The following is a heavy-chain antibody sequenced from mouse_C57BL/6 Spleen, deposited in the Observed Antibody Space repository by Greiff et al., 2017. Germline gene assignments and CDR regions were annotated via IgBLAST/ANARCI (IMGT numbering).Heavy chain of an antibody. V-gene: IGHV1-69*01. CDR3: ARPIYYDYCYFDV. Sequence: QVQLQQSGAELVMPGASVKLSCKASGYTFTSYWMHWVKQRPGQGLEWIGEIDPSDSYTNYNQKFKGKSTLTVDKSASTAYMQLSSLTSEDSAVYYCARPIYYDYCYFDVWGTGTTVTVSS. D-gene: IGHD2-4*01. CDR1: GYTFTSYW. CDR2: IDPSDSYT. J-gene: IGHJ1*03.